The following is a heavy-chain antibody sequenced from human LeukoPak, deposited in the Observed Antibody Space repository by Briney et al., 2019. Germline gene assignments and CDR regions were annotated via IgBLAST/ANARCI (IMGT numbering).Heavy chain of an antibody. Sequence: PSETLSPTCAVYGGSFSGYYWSWIRQPPGKGLEWIGEINHSGSTNYNPSLKSRVTISVDTSKNQFSLKLRSVTAADTAVYYCASWRGYSYGYFDYWGQGTLVTVSS. D-gene: IGHD5-18*01. CDR1: GGSFSGYY. V-gene: IGHV4-34*01. J-gene: IGHJ4*02. CDR3: ASWRGYSYGYFDY. CDR2: INHSGST.